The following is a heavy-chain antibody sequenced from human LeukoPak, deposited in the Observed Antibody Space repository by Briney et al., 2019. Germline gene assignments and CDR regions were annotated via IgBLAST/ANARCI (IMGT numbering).Heavy chain of an antibody. D-gene: IGHD3-22*01. V-gene: IGHV4-59*08. CDR2: IYYSGRN. CDR1: GGSISSYY. Sequence: SETLSLTCTVSGGSISSYYWSWIRQPPGKGLEGIGYIYYSGRNKYTPSLKSRVTISVDTSKNQFSLKLSSVTAADTAVYYCARHQGAYYYDSSGLWGQGTLVTVSS. CDR3: ARHQGAYYYDSSGL. J-gene: IGHJ4*02.